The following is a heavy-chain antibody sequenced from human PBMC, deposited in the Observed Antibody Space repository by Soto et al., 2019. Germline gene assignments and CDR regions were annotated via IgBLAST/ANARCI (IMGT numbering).Heavy chain of an antibody. J-gene: IGHJ6*02. V-gene: IGHV3-30-3*01. CDR3: ARLRGYGMDV. Sequence: GGSLRLSCAASGFTFSSYAMHWVRQAPGKGLEWVAVISYDGSNKYYADSVKGRFTTSRDNSKNTLYLQMNSLRAEDTAVYYCARLRGYGMDVWGQGTTVTVSS. CDR1: GFTFSSYA. CDR2: ISYDGSNK.